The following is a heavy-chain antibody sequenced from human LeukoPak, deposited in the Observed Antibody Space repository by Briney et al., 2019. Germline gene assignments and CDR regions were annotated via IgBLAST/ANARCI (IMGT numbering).Heavy chain of an antibody. CDR2: INPNSGGT. Sequence: SVKVSCKASGYTFTGYYMHWVRQAPGQGLEWMGWINPNSGGTNYAQKFQGRVTMTRDTSISTAYMELSRLRSDDTAVYYCARDQWLLPLLYFDYWGQGTLVTVSS. CDR3: ARDQWLLPLLYFDY. V-gene: IGHV1-2*02. J-gene: IGHJ4*02. D-gene: IGHD3-22*01. CDR1: GYTFTGYY.